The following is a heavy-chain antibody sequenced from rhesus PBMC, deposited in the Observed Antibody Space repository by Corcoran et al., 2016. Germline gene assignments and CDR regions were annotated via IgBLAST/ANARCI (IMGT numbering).Heavy chain of an antibody. CDR1: GYSISSNY. Sequence: QVQLQESGPGLVKPSETLSLTCAVSGYSISSNYWSWIRQPPGKGLEWIGYIYGSSGSTYYNPSLKSRVTISTDPTKTQFSLKLNSVTAADTAVYYCAREGTYGSSYYFDYWGQGVLVTVSS. J-gene: IGHJ4*01. D-gene: IGHD4-29*01. CDR3: AREGTYGSSYYFDY. V-gene: IGHV4-147*01. CDR2: IYGSSGST.